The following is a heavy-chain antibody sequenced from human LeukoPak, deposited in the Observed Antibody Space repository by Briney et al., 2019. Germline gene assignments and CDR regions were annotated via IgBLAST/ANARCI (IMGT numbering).Heavy chain of an antibody. D-gene: IGHD6-6*01. CDR1: GFTFSSYG. CDR2: ISGSGGST. Sequence: GGSLRLSCAASGFTFSSYGMSWVRQAPGKGLEWVSAISGSGGSTYYADSVKGRFTISRDNSKNTLYLQMNSLRAEDTAVYYCARGLSGYASSLGYWGQGTLVTVSA. CDR3: ARGLSGYASSLGY. V-gene: IGHV3-23*01. J-gene: IGHJ4*02.